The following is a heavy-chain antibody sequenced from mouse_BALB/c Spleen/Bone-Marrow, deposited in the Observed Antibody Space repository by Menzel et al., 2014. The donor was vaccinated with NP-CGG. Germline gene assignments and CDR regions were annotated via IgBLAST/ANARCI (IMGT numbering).Heavy chain of an antibody. Sequence: VQVVESGAELVRPGVSVKISCKGSGYTFTDYAVHWVKQSHAKSLEWIGVISTYYGDATYNQKFKGKATMTVDKSSSTAYMELARLTSEDSAIYYCARDPDYWGQGTTLTVSS. V-gene: IGHV1S137*01. CDR3: ARDPDY. CDR2: ISTYYGDA. J-gene: IGHJ2*01. CDR1: GYTFTDYA.